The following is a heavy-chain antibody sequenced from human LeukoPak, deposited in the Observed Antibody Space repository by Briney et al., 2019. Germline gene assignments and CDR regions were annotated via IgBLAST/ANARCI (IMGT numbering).Heavy chain of an antibody. Sequence: SVKVSCKASGGTFSSYAISWVRQAPGQGLEWMGGIIPIFGKANYAQKFQGRVTITADESTSTAYMELSSLRSEDTAVYYCARALSSWYFVYGMDVWGQGTTVTVSS. J-gene: IGHJ6*02. CDR2: IIPIFGKA. CDR3: ARALSSWYFVYGMDV. D-gene: IGHD6-13*01. CDR1: GGTFSSYA. V-gene: IGHV1-69*01.